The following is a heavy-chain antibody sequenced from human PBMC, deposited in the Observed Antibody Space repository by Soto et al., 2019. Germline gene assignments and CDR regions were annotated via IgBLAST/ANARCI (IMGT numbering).Heavy chain of an antibody. Sequence: QVQLQESGPGLVKPSQTLSLTCTVSGGSISSGGYYWSWIRQHPGKGLEWIGYIYYSGSTYYNPSLQSRVTISVDTSKNQFSLKLSSVTAADTAVYYCARDGRIVGATHSGANWFDPWGQGTLVTVSS. D-gene: IGHD1-26*01. CDR1: GGSISSGGYY. V-gene: IGHV4-31*03. J-gene: IGHJ5*02. CDR2: IYYSGST. CDR3: ARDGRIVGATHSGANWFDP.